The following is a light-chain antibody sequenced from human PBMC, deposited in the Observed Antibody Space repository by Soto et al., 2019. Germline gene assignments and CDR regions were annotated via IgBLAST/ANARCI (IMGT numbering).Light chain of an antibody. Sequence: DIQMTQSPSTLSGSVVDRVTITCRASQTISSWLAWYRQKPGKAPKLLIYDASSLGSGVPSRFSGSGSGTEFTLTISSLQPDDSATYFCQQLNSYPQTFGQGTRLEIK. J-gene: IGKJ5*01. V-gene: IGKV1-5*01. CDR1: QTISSW. CDR2: DAS. CDR3: QQLNSYPQT.